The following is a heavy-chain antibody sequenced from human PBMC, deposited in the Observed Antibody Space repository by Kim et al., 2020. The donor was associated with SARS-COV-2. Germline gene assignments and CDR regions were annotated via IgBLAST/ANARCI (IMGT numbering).Heavy chain of an antibody. CDR3: ARVPAPRSGYYYYGMDV. CDR2: IYYSGST. CDR1: GGSISSYY. D-gene: IGHD2-2*01. J-gene: IGHJ6*02. Sequence: SETLSLTCTVSGGSISSYYWSWIRQPPGKGLEWIGYIYYSGSTNYNPSVKSRVTISVDTSKNQFSLKLSSVTAADTAVYYCARVPAPRSGYYYYGMDVWGQGTTVTVSS. V-gene: IGHV4-59*13.